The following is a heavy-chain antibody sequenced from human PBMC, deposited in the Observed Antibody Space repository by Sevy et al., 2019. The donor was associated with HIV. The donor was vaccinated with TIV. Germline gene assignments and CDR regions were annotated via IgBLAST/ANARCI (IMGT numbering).Heavy chain of an antibody. CDR2: IYPGDSDI. CDR1: GYSFSSYW. CDR3: ARHDGALGQVAQMDV. V-gene: IGHV5-51*01. D-gene: IGHD3-10*01. J-gene: IGHJ6*02. Sequence: GESLKISCKGSGYSFSSYWIGWVRQMPGKGLEWMGIIYPGDSDIIYSPSFQCQVTISADKSISTAYLQWSSLKASDTAMYYCARHDGALGQVAQMDVWGQGTTVTVSS.